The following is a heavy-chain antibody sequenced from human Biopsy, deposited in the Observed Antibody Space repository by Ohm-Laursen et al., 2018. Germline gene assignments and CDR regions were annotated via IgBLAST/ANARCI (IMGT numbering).Heavy chain of an antibody. CDR1: GFTYTTFA. J-gene: IGHJ4*01. D-gene: IGHD3-16*01. V-gene: IGHV3-23*01. CDR3: GRSYGIMAAPVHL. CDR2: ISANGATS. Sequence: GSLRLSCTASGFTYTTFAMSWVRQAPGKGPEWVSTISANGATSYYADSVKGRFTISRDDAKGSLYLQMTNLRAEDTAVYYCGRSYGIMAAPVHLWGQGTLVTVSS.